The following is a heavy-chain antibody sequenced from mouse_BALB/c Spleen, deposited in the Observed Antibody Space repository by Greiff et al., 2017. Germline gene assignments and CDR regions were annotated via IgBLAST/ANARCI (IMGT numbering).Heavy chain of an antibody. J-gene: IGHJ4*01. CDR1: GYAFSSSW. V-gene: IGHV1-82*01. CDR2: IYPGDGDT. CDR3: AGRYVYAMDY. Sequence: QVQLQQSGPELVKPGASVKISCKASGYAFSSSWMNWVKQRPGQGLEWIGRIYPGDGDTNYNGKFKGKATLTADKSSSTAYMQLSSLTSVDSAVYFCAGRYVYAMDYWGQGTSVTVSS. D-gene: IGHD1-1*01.